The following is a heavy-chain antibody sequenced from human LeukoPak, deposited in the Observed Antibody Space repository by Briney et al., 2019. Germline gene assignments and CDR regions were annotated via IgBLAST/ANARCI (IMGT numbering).Heavy chain of an antibody. CDR2: VFYGGTP. J-gene: IGHJ4*02. V-gene: IGHV4-39*02. D-gene: IGHD4-17*01. CDR3: ARLDSGDYFFDY. CDR1: GFTFSSYA. Sequence: PGGSLRLSCAASGFTFSSYAMSWVRQAPGKGLEWLGTVFYGGTPYYNPSLKSRVTISVDTSKNHFSLGLSSVTAADTAVYYCARLDSGDYFFDYWGQGSLVTVSS.